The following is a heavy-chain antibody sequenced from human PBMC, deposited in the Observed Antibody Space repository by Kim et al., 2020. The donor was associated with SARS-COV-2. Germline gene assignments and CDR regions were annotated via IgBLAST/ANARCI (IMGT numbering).Heavy chain of an antibody. CDR3: ATGGQGDY. J-gene: IGHJ4*02. Sequence: ASVKVSCKASGYTFTSYGISWVRQAPGQGLEWMGWISPYNGHTHYIQNLQGRVTMTTDTSTSTAYMELGSLTSDDTAIYYCATGGQGDYWGQGTLVTVSS. CDR2: ISPYNGHT. CDR1: GYTFTSYG. D-gene: IGHD3-16*01. V-gene: IGHV1-18*01.